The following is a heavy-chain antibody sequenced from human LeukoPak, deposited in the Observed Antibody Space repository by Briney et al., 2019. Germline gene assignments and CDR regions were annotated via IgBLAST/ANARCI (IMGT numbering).Heavy chain of an antibody. V-gene: IGHV3-48*03. Sequence: PSGGSLRLSCAASGFRFSRYVMNWVRQAPGKGLEWIAYLSSSGSAFSYADSVKGRFTIARDNAKNSVYLEMNSLRADDTAVYYCARSARLMKGVVEVTALDDWGQGTLVTVSS. CDR3: ARSARLMKGVVEVTALDD. J-gene: IGHJ4*02. CDR1: GFRFSRYV. D-gene: IGHD3-3*01. CDR2: LSSSGSAF.